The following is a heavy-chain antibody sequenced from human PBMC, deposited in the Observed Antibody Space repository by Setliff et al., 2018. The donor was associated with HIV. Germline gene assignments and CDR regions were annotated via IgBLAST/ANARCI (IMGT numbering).Heavy chain of an antibody. CDR1: GFTFSSSG. CDR2: ISGSGSTI. J-gene: IGHJ6*02. Sequence: PGGSLRLSCAASGFTFSSSGMTWVRQAPGKGLEWVSYISGSGSTIYYADSVKGRFTISRDNAKNSLYLQMNSLRAEDTAVYFCARTDYYGMDVWGQGTTVTVSS. V-gene: IGHV3-48*03. CDR3: ARTDYYGMDV.